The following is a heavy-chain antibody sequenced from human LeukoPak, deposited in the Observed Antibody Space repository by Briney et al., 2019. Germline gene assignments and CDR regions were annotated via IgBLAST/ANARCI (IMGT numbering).Heavy chain of an antibody. CDR2: FYYSGST. Sequence: PSETLSLTCTVSGGSISSYYWSWIRQPPGKGLEWIGHFYYSGSTHYNPSLRSRVTISVDTSKNQFSLKLSSVTAADTAVYYCASTPPEPDYYDSSGLPLAFDIWGQGTMVTVSS. D-gene: IGHD3-22*01. CDR1: GGSISSYY. J-gene: IGHJ3*02. V-gene: IGHV4-59*12. CDR3: ASTPPEPDYYDSSGLPLAFDI.